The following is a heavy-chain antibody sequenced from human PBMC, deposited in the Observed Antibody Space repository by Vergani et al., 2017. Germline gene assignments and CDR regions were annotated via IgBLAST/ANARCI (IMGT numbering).Heavy chain of an antibody. D-gene: IGHD1-14*01. Sequence: EVQLVESGGGLVKPGGSLRLSCAASGFTFSSYSMNWVRQAPGKGLEWVSSISSSSSYIYYADSVKGRFTISRDNAKNSLYLQMNSLRAEDTAVYYCARDLLAFNHAFDIWGQGTMVTVSS. V-gene: IGHV3-21*01. CDR2: ISSSSSYI. J-gene: IGHJ3*02. CDR3: ARDLLAFNHAFDI. CDR1: GFTFSSYS.